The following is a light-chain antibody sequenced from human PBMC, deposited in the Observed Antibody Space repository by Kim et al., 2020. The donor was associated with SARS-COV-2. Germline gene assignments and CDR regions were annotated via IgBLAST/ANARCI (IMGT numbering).Light chain of an antibody. CDR1: TSDVIGYNF. Sequence: GKTITTYCPGTTSDVIGYNFVSWYQQHPGKAPNLKIYNVSTRPSAVSIRFSGSESGNTASLTISGLQAEDEADYYCSSYTSSSTLVFGTGTKVTVL. J-gene: IGLJ1*01. CDR3: SSYTSSSTLV. CDR2: NVS. V-gene: IGLV2-14*03.